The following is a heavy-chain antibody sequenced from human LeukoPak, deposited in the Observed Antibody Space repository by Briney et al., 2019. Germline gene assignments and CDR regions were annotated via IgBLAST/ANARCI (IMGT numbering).Heavy chain of an antibody. J-gene: IGHJ4*02. CDR2: INHSGST. D-gene: IGHD3-10*01. Sequence: SETLSLTCAVYGGSFSGYYWSWIRQPPGKGLEWIGEINHSGSTNYNPSLKSRVTISVDTSKNQFSLKLSSVTAADTAVYYCVRSGHGSGPSDYWGQGTLVTVSS. V-gene: IGHV4-34*01. CDR1: GGSFSGYY. CDR3: VRSGHGSGPSDY.